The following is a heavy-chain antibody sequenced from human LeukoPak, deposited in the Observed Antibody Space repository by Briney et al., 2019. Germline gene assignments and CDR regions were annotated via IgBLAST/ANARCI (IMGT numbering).Heavy chain of an antibody. J-gene: IGHJ6*02. Sequence: PGGSLRLSCAASGFTFSSYSMNWVRQAPGKGLEWVSSISSSSSYIYYADSVKGRFTISRDSAKNTLYLEMNSLRVEDTAVYYCTRDANHYGGMDVWGQGTTVTVSS. CDR2: ISSSSSYI. CDR1: GFTFSSYS. V-gene: IGHV3-21*01. CDR3: TRDANHYGGMDV.